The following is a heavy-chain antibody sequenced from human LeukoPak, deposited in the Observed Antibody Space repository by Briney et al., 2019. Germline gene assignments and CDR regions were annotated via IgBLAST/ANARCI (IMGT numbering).Heavy chain of an antibody. CDR2: IRSKAYGGTT. D-gene: IGHD3-3*01. Sequence: PGGSLRLSCAASGFTFSSYWMSWVRQAPGKGLEWVGFIRSKAYGGTTEYAASVKGRFTISRDDSKSIAYLQMNSLKTEDTAVYYCTSTYYDFWSGYNAPFDYWGQGTLVTVSS. J-gene: IGHJ4*02. V-gene: IGHV3-49*04. CDR3: TSTYYDFWSGYNAPFDY. CDR1: GFTFSSYW.